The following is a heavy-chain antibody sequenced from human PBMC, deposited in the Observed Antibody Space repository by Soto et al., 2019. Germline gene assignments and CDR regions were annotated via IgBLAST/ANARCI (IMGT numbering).Heavy chain of an antibody. V-gene: IGHV4-39*01. J-gene: IGHJ5*02. Sequence: SETLSLTCTVSGGSISSSSYYWGWIRQPPGKGLEWIGSIYYSGSTYYNPSLKSRVTISVDTSKNQFSLKLSSVTAADTAVYYCASGKHYDLWSGYYPTDWFDPWGQGTLVTVS. CDR2: IYYSGST. CDR3: ASGKHYDLWSGYYPTDWFDP. CDR1: GGSISSSSYY. D-gene: IGHD3-3*01.